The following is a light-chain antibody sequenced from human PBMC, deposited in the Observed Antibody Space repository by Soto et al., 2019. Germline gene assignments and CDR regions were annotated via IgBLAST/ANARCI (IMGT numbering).Light chain of an antibody. V-gene: IGKV3-20*01. J-gene: IGKJ2*01. Sequence: EIVLTQSPGTLSLSPGERATLSCRASQSVSSSYLAWYQQKPGRAPGLLIYGASSRATGIPDRFSGSGSGTDFTLTISRLEPEDFAVYYCQQYGSSLYTFGQGTKLEIK. CDR2: GAS. CDR3: QQYGSSLYT. CDR1: QSVSSSY.